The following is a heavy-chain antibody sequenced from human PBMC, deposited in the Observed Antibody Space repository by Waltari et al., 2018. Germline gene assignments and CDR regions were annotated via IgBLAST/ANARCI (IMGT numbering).Heavy chain of an antibody. J-gene: IGHJ4*02. D-gene: IGHD4-17*01. CDR1: GVTFRNYW. V-gene: IGHV3-7*01. CDR3: VTGLTTVTAKDYFDH. Sequence: EVQLVESGGGSVQPGGSLRLSCAASGVTFRNYWMNWVRQAPGKGRELVANIKQDGSEKNYVDSVEGRFSISRDNAQNSLDLQMNSLRAEDTAIYYCVTGLTTVTAKDYFDHWGQGALVTVS. CDR2: IKQDGSEK.